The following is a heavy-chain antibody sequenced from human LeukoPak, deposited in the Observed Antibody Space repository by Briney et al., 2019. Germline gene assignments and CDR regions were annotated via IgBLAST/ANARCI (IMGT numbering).Heavy chain of an antibody. D-gene: IGHD3-22*01. Sequence: GGSLRLSCAASGFTFRNYAMSWVRQAPGKGLEWFSGISGNGDKIYYADSVKGRFTISRDNSKRTLHLQMNSLRGEETAVYYCANRDYSDSSSFDPLFYCRGQGTQVTVCS. V-gene: IGHV3-23*01. CDR3: ANRDYSDSSSFDPLFYC. CDR1: GFTFRNYA. J-gene: IGHJ4*02. CDR2: ISGNGDKI.